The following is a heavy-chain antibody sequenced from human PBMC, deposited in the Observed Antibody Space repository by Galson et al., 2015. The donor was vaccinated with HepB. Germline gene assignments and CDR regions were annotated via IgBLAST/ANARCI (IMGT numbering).Heavy chain of an antibody. Sequence: SLRLSCAASGFSFTSYWITWVRQMPGKGLEWMGRIDASDSYTKYSPSFQGQVTISADKSISTAYLQWSSLRASDTAMYYCARRPGFGEVYFDYWGQGTLVTVSS. CDR2: IDASDSYT. D-gene: IGHD3-10*01. V-gene: IGHV5-10-1*04. CDR3: ARRPGFGEVYFDY. J-gene: IGHJ4*02. CDR1: GFSFTSYW.